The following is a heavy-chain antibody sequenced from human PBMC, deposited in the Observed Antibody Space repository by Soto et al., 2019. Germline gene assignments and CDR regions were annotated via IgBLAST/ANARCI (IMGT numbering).Heavy chain of an antibody. CDR1: GGSISSGGYY. V-gene: IGHV4-31*03. CDR3: ARARAVAGARWFDP. D-gene: IGHD6-19*01. Sequence: SETLSLTCTVSGGSISSGGYYWSWIRQHPGKGLEWIGYIYYSGSTYYNPSLKSRVTISVDTSKNQFSLKLSSVTAADTAVYYCARARAVAGARWFDPWGQGTLVTVS. J-gene: IGHJ5*02. CDR2: IYYSGST.